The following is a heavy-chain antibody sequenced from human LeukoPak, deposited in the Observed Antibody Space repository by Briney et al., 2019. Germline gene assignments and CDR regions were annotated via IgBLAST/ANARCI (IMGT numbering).Heavy chain of an antibody. V-gene: IGHV3-49*03. CDR3: TREKRYFDWFQADY. CDR1: GITFSDYA. CDR2: IRNKAYGGTA. D-gene: IGHD3-9*01. Sequence: GGSLRLSCTASGITFSDYAMSWFRQAPGRGLEWVGFIRNKAYGGTAEYAASVKGRFTISRDDSKTIAYLQMNSLKTEDTAVYYCTREKRYFDWFQADYWGQGTLVTVSS. J-gene: IGHJ4*02.